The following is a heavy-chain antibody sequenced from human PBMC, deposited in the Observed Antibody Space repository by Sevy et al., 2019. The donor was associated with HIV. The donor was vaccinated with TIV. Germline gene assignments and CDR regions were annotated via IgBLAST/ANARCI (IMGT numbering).Heavy chain of an antibody. CDR1: GFTFSSYW. CDR2: IKQDGSEK. CDR3: ARQLELPQDGMDV. J-gene: IGHJ6*02. V-gene: IGHV3-7*01. D-gene: IGHD1-1*01. Sequence: GGSLRLSCAASGFTFSSYWMSWVRQAPGKGLEWVANIKQDGSEKYYVDSVKGRFTISRDNPKNSLYLQMNSLRAEDTAVYYCARQLELPQDGMDVWGQWTTVTVSS.